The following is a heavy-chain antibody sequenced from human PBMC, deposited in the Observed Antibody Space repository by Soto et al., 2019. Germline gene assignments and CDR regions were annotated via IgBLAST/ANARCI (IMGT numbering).Heavy chain of an antibody. CDR3: AKARGGIDY. J-gene: IGHJ4*02. CDR2: ISWDSYSI. Sequence: EVQLVESGGGLVQPGRSLRLSCVGSGFTFDDYGMHWVRQAPGKGLEWVSGISWDSYSIGYVDSVKGRFTISRDNAKNSLYLQMNSLKSEDTALYYCAKARGGIDYWGQGTLVTVSS. D-gene: IGHD3-16*01. CDR1: GFTFDDYG. V-gene: IGHV3-9*01.